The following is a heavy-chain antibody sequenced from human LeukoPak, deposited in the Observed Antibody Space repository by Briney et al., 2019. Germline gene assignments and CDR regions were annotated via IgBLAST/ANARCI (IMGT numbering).Heavy chain of an antibody. V-gene: IGHV3-7*04. J-gene: IGHJ4*02. CDR1: GFTFSSYC. D-gene: IGHD6-6*01. Sequence: GGSLRLSCAPSGFTFSSYCMSWVRQAPGEGLEWVANIKQDGTEKYYMDSVKGRFSISRDNAKNSLYLQMNTLRAEDTAVYYCARDVRPDYWGQGTLVTVST. CDR2: IKQDGTEK. CDR3: ARDVRPDY.